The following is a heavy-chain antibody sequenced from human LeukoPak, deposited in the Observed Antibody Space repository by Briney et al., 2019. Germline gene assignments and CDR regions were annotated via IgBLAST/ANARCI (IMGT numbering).Heavy chain of an antibody. CDR3: ARVSHSGSLDMHFDI. D-gene: IGHD1-26*01. CDR1: GFSFSNYA. V-gene: IGHV3-23*01. J-gene: IGHJ3*02. CDR2: ISGGGGDT. Sequence: GGSLRLSCAASGFSFSNYAMSWVRQAPGKGLEWVSGISGGGGDTNYADAVKGRFTISRDNSKNTLYLQMDSLRAEDTAVYYCARVSHSGSLDMHFDIWGQGTMVTVSS.